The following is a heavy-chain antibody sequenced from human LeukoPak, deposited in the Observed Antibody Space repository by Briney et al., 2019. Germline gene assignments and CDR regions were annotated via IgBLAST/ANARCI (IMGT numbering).Heavy chain of an antibody. CDR1: GGSISSYY. Sequence: SETVSLTCSVSGGSISSYYWSWIRQPPEKGLEWIGYIHYSGSTSYNPSLKSRVTMSIDTSKNQFSLKVGSVTAADTAVYYCARGGNSWYADYWGQGNLVTVSS. CDR2: IHYSGST. J-gene: IGHJ4*02. CDR3: ARGGNSWYADY. D-gene: IGHD6-13*01. V-gene: IGHV4-59*01.